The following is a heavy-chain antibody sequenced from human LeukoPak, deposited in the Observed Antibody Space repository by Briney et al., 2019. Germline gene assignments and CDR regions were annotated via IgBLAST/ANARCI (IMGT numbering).Heavy chain of an antibody. D-gene: IGHD3-10*01. CDR1: GFTFSNTW. CDR3: TKDHGSGSYYFDY. V-gene: IGHV3-15*01. CDR2: IKSKTDGGSI. J-gene: IGHJ4*02. Sequence: KPGGSLRLSCAASGFTFSNTWMSWVRQAPGKGLEWVGRIKSKTDGGSIDYAAPVKGRFAISRDDSKNTLYLQMNSLKTEDTAVYYCTKDHGSGSYYFDYWGQGTLVTVSS.